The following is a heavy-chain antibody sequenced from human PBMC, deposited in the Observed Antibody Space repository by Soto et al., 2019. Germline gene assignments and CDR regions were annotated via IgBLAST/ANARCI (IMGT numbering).Heavy chain of an antibody. CDR2: IVPLFGAE. D-gene: IGHD2-15*01. J-gene: IGHJ4*02. CDR3: ARDRLPHCSGGSCYSELAH. CDR1: GDILSSFG. V-gene: IGHV1-69*01. Sequence: QVRLEQSGSEVKRPGSSVKVSCKASGDILSSFGLSWVRQAPGQGLEWMGGIVPLFGAENYAQRFQGRVTITADESTTTASMELSSLRSEDTAVYYCARDRLPHCSGGSCYSELAHWGQGTLVIVSS.